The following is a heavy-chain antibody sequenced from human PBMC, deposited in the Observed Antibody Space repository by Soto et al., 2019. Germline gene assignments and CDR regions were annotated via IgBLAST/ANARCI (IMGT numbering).Heavy chain of an antibody. V-gene: IGHV4-4*02. J-gene: IGHJ6*04. CDR3: ARDGFRTRLGHSYWGTDV. CDR2: IYHSGST. CDR1: GGSISSSNW. D-gene: IGHD3-10*01. Sequence: SETLSLTCAVSGGSISSSNWWSWVRQPPGKGLEWIGEIYHSGSTNYNPSLKSRVTISVDKSKNQFSLKLSSVTAADTAVYYCARDGFRTRLGHSYWGTDVWGKGPTDTGSS.